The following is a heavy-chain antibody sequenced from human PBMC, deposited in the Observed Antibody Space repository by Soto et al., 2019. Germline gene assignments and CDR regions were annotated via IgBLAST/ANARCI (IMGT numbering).Heavy chain of an antibody. CDR1: GGTFSSYS. D-gene: IGHD1-26*01. CDR2: IIPIFGTA. CDR3: ARDGGRHSGGIDY. Sequence: QVQLVQSGAEVKKPGSSVKVSCKASGGTFSSYSINWVRQAPGQGLEWMGEIIPIFGTANFAQKFQGRVTITADESTSTAYMELSSLRSEDTAVYYGARDGGRHSGGIDYWGQGTLVTVSS. V-gene: IGHV1-69*01. J-gene: IGHJ4*02.